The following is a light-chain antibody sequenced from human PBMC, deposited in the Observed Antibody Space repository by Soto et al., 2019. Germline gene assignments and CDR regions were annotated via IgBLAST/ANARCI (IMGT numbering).Light chain of an antibody. Sequence: QSALTQPASVSGSPGQSITISCTGTSSDVGSYNLVSWYQQHPGKAPKLMIYEVSNRPSGVSDRFSGSKSGNTASLTISGLQAEDEADYYCSSYVGATTRVFGTGTKLTVL. CDR2: EVS. CDR1: SSDVGSYNL. CDR3: SSYVGATTRV. J-gene: IGLJ1*01. V-gene: IGLV2-14*02.